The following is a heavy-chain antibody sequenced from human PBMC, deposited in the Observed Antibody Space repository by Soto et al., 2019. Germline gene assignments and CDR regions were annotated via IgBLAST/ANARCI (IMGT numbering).Heavy chain of an antibody. Sequence: ASVKVSCKASGYTFTSYYMHWVRQAPGQGLEWIGIINPSGGSTSYAQKFQGRVTMTRDTSTSTVYMELSSLRSEDTVVYYCARVGVLAVAGRYYWGQGTLVTVSS. CDR1: GYTFTSYY. CDR2: INPSGGST. D-gene: IGHD6-19*01. J-gene: IGHJ4*02. CDR3: ARVGVLAVAGRYY. V-gene: IGHV1-46*03.